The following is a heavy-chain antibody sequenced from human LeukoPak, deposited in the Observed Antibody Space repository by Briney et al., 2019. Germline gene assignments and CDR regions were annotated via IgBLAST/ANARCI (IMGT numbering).Heavy chain of an antibody. CDR1: GYTFTSYD. CDR3: ARSPLYCSGGSCYPPRYYYYGMDV. J-gene: IGHJ6*02. D-gene: IGHD2-15*01. Sequence: GASVKVSCKASGYTFTSYDINWVRQATGQGLEWMGWMNPNSGNTGYAQKFQGRVTMTRNTSISTAYMELSSLRSEDTAVYYCARSPLYCSGGSCYPPRYYYYGMDVWGQGTTVTVSS. CDR2: MNPNSGNT. V-gene: IGHV1-8*01.